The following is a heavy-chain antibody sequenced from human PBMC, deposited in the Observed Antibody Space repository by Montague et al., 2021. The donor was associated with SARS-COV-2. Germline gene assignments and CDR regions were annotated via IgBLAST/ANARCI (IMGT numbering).Heavy chain of an antibody. CDR2: TCYRSEWYS. J-gene: IGHJ4*02. Sequence: CAISGDSVSTNSGTWNWVRLSPSRGLEWLGRTCYRSEWYSDYSVSVKGRISINPDTSKNQFSLQLNSVTPEDTAVYYCARAERGSCGDGNCYQYFFNYWGQGTLVTVSS. V-gene: IGHV6-1*01. D-gene: IGHD2-15*01. CDR3: ARAERGSCGDGNCYQYFFNY. CDR1: GDSVSTNSGT.